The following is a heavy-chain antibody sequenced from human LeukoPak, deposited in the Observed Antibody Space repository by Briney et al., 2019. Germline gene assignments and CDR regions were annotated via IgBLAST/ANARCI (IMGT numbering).Heavy chain of an antibody. CDR1: GGSISTYY. J-gene: IGHJ6*02. V-gene: IGHV4-59*01. CDR2: IYYSGNT. D-gene: IGHD4-17*01. CDR3: AREDPQSTVPEGMDV. Sequence: SETLSLTCTVSGGSISTYYWSWIRQPPGKGLEWIGYIYYSGNTNYNPSLMSRVTISVDTSNIQFSLKLSSVTAADTAVYYCAREDPQSTVPEGMDVWGQGTTVTVSS.